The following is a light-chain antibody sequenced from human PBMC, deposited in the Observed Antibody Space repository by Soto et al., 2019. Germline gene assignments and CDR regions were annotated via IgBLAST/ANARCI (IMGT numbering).Light chain of an antibody. CDR3: QQYTNWPLT. Sequence: EVVMTQSPATLSVSPGDRATLSCRASQNVNTNLAWYQQQPGQAPRLLIFGASTWATGIPARFSGSGSGTEFTLTISSLQPEDVAVYYCQQYTNWPLTFGEGPRWRSN. CDR2: GAS. J-gene: IGKJ4*01. CDR1: QNVNTN. V-gene: IGKV3-15*01.